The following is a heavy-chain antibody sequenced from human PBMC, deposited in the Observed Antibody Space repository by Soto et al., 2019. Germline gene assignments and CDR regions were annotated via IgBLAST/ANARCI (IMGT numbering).Heavy chain of an antibody. CDR1: GFTFTSYG. J-gene: IGHJ6*02. CDR3: ARGQTNYYDSSGYLLYYYYYGMDV. Sequence: GGSLILSCAATGFTFTSYGMHWVLQAPGQGLEWVAVIWYDGSNKYYADSVKGRFTISRDNSKNTLYLQMNSLRAEDTAVYYCARGQTNYYDSSGYLLYYYYYGMDVWGQGT. D-gene: IGHD3-22*01. V-gene: IGHV3-33*01. CDR2: IWYDGSNK.